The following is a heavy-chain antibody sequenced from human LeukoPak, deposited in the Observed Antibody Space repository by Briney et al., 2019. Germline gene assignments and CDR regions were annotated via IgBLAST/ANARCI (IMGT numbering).Heavy chain of an antibody. Sequence: GGSLRLSCAASGFTVSSNYMSWVRQAPGKGLEWVSVIYSGGGTKYADTVKGRFTISRDNSKNTLYLQMNSLRAEDTAVYYCAKELTGTSSAFDIWGQGTMVTVS. CDR1: GFTVSSNY. CDR3: AKELTGTSSAFDI. CDR2: IYSGGGT. J-gene: IGHJ3*02. V-gene: IGHV3-53*05. D-gene: IGHD1-7*01.